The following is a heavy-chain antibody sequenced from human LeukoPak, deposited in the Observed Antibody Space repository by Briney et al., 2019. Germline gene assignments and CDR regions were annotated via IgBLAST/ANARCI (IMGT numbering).Heavy chain of an antibody. CDR2: ISYDGSSK. CDR3: ARDREAYSNPMKDGAFDI. V-gene: IGHV3-30*04. D-gene: IGHD4-11*01. Sequence: PWRSLRLSCAASGFTFSSYAMYWVRQAPGRGLEWVAVISYDGSSKYSADSVKGRFTISRDNSKNTLYLQMNSLRADDTAVYYCARDREAYSNPMKDGAFDIWGQGTMVTVSS. J-gene: IGHJ3*02. CDR1: GFTFSSYA.